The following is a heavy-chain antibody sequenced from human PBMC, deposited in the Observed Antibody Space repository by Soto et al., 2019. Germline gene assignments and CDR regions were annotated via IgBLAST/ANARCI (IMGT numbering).Heavy chain of an antibody. D-gene: IGHD4-17*01. Sequence: GSLRLSCAASGFTFSSYAMSWVRQAPGKGLEWVSAISGSGGSTYYADSVKGRFTISRDNSKNTLYLQMNSLRAEDTAVYYCAKTLLAYGEGVGCFDYWGQGTLVTVSS. V-gene: IGHV3-23*01. CDR3: AKTLLAYGEGVGCFDY. CDR1: GFTFSSYA. J-gene: IGHJ4*02. CDR2: ISGSGGST.